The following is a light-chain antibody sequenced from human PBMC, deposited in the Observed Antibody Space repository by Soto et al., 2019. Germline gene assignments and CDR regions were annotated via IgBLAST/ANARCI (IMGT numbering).Light chain of an antibody. J-gene: IGKJ2*01. Sequence: DIQMTQSPSSVSASVGDRVTITCRASQDISNWLVWYQQKPGKAPKLLIYATSRLESGVPTRFSGRRSGTEFTLTISSLQPEDFATYYCQQANSFPYTFGQGTRLEI. V-gene: IGKV1-12*01. CDR3: QQANSFPYT. CDR2: ATS. CDR1: QDISNW.